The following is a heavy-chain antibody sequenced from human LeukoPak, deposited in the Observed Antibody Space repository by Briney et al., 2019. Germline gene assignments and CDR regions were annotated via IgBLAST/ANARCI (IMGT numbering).Heavy chain of an antibody. Sequence: SETLSLTCAVYGGSFSGYYWSWIRQPPGKGLEWIGEINHSGGTNYNPSLKSRVTISVDTSKNQFSLKLSSVTAADTAVYYCARAGLSRMVRGVPNWFDPWGQGTLVTVSS. CDR1: GGSFSGYY. J-gene: IGHJ5*02. D-gene: IGHD3-10*01. V-gene: IGHV4-34*01. CDR2: INHSGGT. CDR3: ARAGLSRMVRGVPNWFDP.